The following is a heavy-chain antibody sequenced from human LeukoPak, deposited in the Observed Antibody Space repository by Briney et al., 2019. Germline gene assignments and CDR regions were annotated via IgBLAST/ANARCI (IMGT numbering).Heavy chain of an antibody. J-gene: IGHJ4*02. D-gene: IGHD6-19*01. CDR2: IIPIFGTA. CDR1: GGTSSSYA. Sequence: SVKVSCKASGGTSSSYAISWVRQAPGQGLEWMGGIIPIFGTANYAQKFQGRVTITADESTSTAYMELSSLRSEDTAVYYCARAAGGSGWGKVFDYWGQGTLVTVSS. V-gene: IGHV1-69*13. CDR3: ARAAGGSGWGKVFDY.